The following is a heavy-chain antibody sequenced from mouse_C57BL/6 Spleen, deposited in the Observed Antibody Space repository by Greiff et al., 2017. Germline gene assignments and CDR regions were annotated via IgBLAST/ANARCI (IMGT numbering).Heavy chain of an antibody. V-gene: IGHV2-3*01. J-gene: IGHJ1*03. D-gene: IGHD2-4*01. CDR3: AKQTPIYYDYDGYFDV. Sequence: QVQLQQSGPGLVAPSQSLSITCTVSGFSLNSYGVSWVRQPPGKGLEWLGVIWGDGSTNYHSALISRLSISKDNSKSQVFLKLNSLQTDDTATYYCAKQTPIYYDYDGYFDVWGTGTTVTVSS. CDR2: IWGDGST. CDR1: GFSLNSYG.